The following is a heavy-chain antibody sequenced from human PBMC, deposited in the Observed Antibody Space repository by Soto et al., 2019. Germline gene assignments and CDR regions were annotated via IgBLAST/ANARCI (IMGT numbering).Heavy chain of an antibody. CDR2: INAGNGNT. Sequence: ASVKVSCKASGYTFTSYAMHWVRQAPGQRLEWMGWINAGNGNTKYSQKFQGRVTITRDTSASTAYMELSSLRSEDTAVYYCATETPDTAMGYFDYWGQGNLVTVSS. D-gene: IGHD5-18*01. CDR3: ATETPDTAMGYFDY. CDR1: GYTFTSYA. V-gene: IGHV1-3*01. J-gene: IGHJ4*02.